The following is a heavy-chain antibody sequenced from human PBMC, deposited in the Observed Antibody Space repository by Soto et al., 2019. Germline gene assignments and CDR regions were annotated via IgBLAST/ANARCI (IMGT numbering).Heavy chain of an antibody. J-gene: IGHJ6*02. D-gene: IGHD2-15*01. CDR2: IIPIFGTA. CDR3: ARLGYCSGGSCPTPDYYYYYGMDV. Sequence: QVQLVQSGAEVKKPGSSVKVSCKASGGTFSSYAISWVRQAPGQGLEWMGGIIPIFGTANYAQKFQGRVTITADESTSTAYMELSGLRSEDTAVYYCARLGYCSGGSCPTPDYYYYYGMDVWGQGTTVTVSS. CDR1: GGTFSSYA. V-gene: IGHV1-69*12.